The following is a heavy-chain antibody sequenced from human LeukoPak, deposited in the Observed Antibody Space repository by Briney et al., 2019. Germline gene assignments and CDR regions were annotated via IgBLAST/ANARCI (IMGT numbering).Heavy chain of an antibody. J-gene: IGHJ1*01. D-gene: IGHD3-22*01. CDR3: ARGPYYYDSSGYYYAEYFQH. CDR2: MNPNSGNT. Sequence: GASVKVSCKTSGYSFTTYDINWVRQATGQGLEWMGWMNPNSGNTGYAQKFQGRDNITRNTSISTAYMELSSLRSENTAVYYCARGPYYYDSSGYYYAEYFQHWGQGTLGTVSS. CDR1: GYSFTTYD. V-gene: IGHV1-8*03.